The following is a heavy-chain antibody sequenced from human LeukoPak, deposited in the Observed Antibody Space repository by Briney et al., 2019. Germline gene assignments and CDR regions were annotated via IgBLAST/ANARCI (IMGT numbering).Heavy chain of an antibody. J-gene: IGHJ4*02. V-gene: IGHV3-48*01. CDR2: ISSSGSTK. CDR3: ARNRDYGDHDY. Sequence: GGSPRLSCAASGFTFSSYSMSWVRQTPGKGLECISYISSSGSTKYYAESVRGRFTISRDNVKNSLLLEMNSLRPEDTAIYYCARNRDYGDHDYWGQGTLVTVSS. CDR1: GFTFSSYS. D-gene: IGHD4-17*01.